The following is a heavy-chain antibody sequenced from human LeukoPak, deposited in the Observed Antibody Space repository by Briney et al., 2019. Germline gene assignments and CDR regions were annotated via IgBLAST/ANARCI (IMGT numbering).Heavy chain of an antibody. V-gene: IGHV7-4-1*02. CDR2: INTKTGNP. CDR1: GYSFTNYG. J-gene: IGHJ4*02. D-gene: IGHD4-17*01. Sequence: ASVKVSCKTSGYSFTNYGMNWVRQAPGQGLEWMGWINTKTGNPTYAQTFTGRFVFSLDTFVSTAYLQISSLKAEDTAMYYCARLYGYYFDYWGQGTLVTVSS. CDR3: ARLYGYYFDY.